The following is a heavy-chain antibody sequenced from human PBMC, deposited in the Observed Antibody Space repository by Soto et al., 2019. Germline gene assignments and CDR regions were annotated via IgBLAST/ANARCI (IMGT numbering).Heavy chain of an antibody. Sequence: SETLSLTCAVSGGSISSSNWWSWVRQPPGKGLEWIGEIYHSGSTNYNPSLKSRVTISVDKSKNQFSLKLSSVTAADTAVYYCARDRAGSSWHQRYGMDVWGQGTRSTSP. J-gene: IGHJ6*02. CDR3: ARDRAGSSWHQRYGMDV. CDR2: IYHSGST. D-gene: IGHD6-13*01. CDR1: GGSISSSNW. V-gene: IGHV4-4*02.